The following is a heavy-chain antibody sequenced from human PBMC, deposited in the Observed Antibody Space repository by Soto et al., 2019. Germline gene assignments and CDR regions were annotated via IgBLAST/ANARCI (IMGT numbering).Heavy chain of an antibody. Sequence: SETLSLTCAVYGGSFSGYYWSWIRQPPGKGLEWIGEINHSGSTNYNPSLKSRVTISVDTSKNQFSLKLSSVTAADTAVYYCARGLSISDIVVVPAAIKWFDPWGQGTLVTVSS. CDR2: INHSGST. CDR1: GGSFSGYY. CDR3: ARGLSISDIVVVPAAIKWFDP. D-gene: IGHD2-2*02. V-gene: IGHV4-34*01. J-gene: IGHJ5*02.